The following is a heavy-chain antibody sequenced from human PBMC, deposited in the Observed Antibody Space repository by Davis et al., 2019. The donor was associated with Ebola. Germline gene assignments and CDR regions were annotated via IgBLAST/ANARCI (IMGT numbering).Heavy chain of an antibody. CDR3: ATCRGYCSGGSCYYYNGMDV. D-gene: IGHD2-15*01. CDR2: IIPIFGTA. J-gene: IGHJ6*02. V-gene: IGHV1-69*05. Sequence: SVKVSCKASGGTFSSYAISWVRQAPGQGLEWMGGIIPIFGTANYAQNFQGRVTMTTETSTSTAYMELRSLRADDTAVYYCATCRGYCSGGSCYYYNGMDVWGQGTTVTVSS. CDR1: GGTFSSYA.